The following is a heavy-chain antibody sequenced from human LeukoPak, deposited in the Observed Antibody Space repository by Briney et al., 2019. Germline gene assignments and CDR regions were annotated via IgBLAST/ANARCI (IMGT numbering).Heavy chain of an antibody. CDR2: ISGSGGST. V-gene: IGHV3-23*01. CDR3: AKGRSGYEYYFDY. CDR1: GFTFSSYA. Sequence: GGSLRLSCAASGFTFSSYAMSWVCQAPGKGLECVSVISGSGGSTYTADSVKGRFTISRDNSKNTLYLQMNSLRAEDTAVYYCAKGRSGYEYYFDYWGQGTLVTVSS. J-gene: IGHJ4*02. D-gene: IGHD5-12*01.